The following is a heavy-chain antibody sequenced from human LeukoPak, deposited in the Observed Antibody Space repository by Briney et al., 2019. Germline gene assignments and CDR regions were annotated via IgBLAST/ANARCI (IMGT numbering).Heavy chain of an antibody. J-gene: IGHJ4*02. D-gene: IGHD1-26*01. CDR3: ARLASVGTSWYFDY. V-gene: IGHV4-39*01. CDR1: GGSITDTSHY. Sequence: PSETLSLTCTVSGGSITDTSHYWAWFRQPPGKALEWIATIYYTGTTYFNPYLKSRVAISMDTSKNQFSLSLSSVTAADMAVYYCARLASVGTSWYFDYWGQGTLVTVSS. CDR2: IYYTGTT.